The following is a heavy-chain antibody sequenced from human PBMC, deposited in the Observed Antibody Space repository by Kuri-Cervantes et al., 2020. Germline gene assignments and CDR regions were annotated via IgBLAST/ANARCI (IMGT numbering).Heavy chain of an antibody. CDR2: IWYDGSNK. V-gene: IGHV3-33*01. Sequence: LSLTCAASGFTFSSYGMHWVRQAPGKGLEWVAVIWYDGSNKYYADSVKGRFTISRDNSKNTLYLQMNSLRAEDTAVYYCAREGPRHSSGCMEDFDYWGQGTLVTVSS. CDR1: GFTFSSYG. J-gene: IGHJ4*02. D-gene: IGHD6-19*01. CDR3: AREGPRHSSGCMEDFDY.